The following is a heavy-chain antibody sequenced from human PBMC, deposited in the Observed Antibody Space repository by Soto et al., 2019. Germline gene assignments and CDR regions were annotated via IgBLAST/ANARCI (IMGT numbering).Heavy chain of an antibody. CDR2: MNPNSGNT. Sequence: ASVKVSCKASGYTFTSYDINWVRQATGQGLEWMGWMNPNSGNTGYAQKFQGRVTMTRNTSISTAYMELSSLRSEDTAVYYCASRSPYYDFWSGYYDKYYYGMDVWGQGTTVTVSS. CDR3: ASRSPYYDFWSGYYDKYYYGMDV. D-gene: IGHD3-3*01. CDR1: GYTFTSYD. J-gene: IGHJ6*02. V-gene: IGHV1-8*01.